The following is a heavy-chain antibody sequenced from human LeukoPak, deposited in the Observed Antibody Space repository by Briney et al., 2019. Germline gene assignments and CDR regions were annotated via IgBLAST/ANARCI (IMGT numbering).Heavy chain of an antibody. V-gene: IGHV3-7*01. D-gene: IGHD3-22*01. CDR2: IKQDGSEK. CDR3: AKNPYYYDSSDPSDY. Sequence: PGGSLRLSCAASGFTLSSYWMSWVRQAPGKGLEWVANIKQDGSEKYYVDSVKGRFTISRDNAKNSLYLQMNSLRAEDTAVYYCAKNPYYYDSSDPSDYWGQGTLVTVSS. J-gene: IGHJ4*02. CDR1: GFTLSSYW.